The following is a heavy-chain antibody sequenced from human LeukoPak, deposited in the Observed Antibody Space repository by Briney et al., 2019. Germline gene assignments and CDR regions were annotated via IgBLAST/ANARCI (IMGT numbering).Heavy chain of an antibody. V-gene: IGHV1-18*01. CDR2: ISAYNGNT. D-gene: IGHD1-26*01. CDR3: ARDNSGSYPYYYYYGMDV. Sequence: ASVKVSCKASGYTFTSYGINWVRQAPGQGLEWMGWISAYNGNTNYAQKLQGRVTMTTDTSTSTAYMELRSLRSDDTAVYYCARDNSGSYPYYYYYGMDVWGQGTTVTVSS. J-gene: IGHJ6*02. CDR1: GYTFTSYG.